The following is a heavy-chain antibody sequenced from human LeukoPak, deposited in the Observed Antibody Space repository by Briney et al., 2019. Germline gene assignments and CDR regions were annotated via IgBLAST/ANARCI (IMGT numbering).Heavy chain of an antibody. J-gene: IGHJ4*02. CDR1: GFTLRTYS. V-gene: IGHV3-21*01. D-gene: IGHD3-22*01. CDR2: ISSSSYYI. Sequence: GVSLSLPRAASGFTLRTYSMHWVRQAAGKGLEWVSSISSSSYYIYYADLVKGRFTNSRDNAQNSLHPQVKSVSADDNAVFFWARGSPLTMIDSWGQGTLVTVSS. CDR3: ARGSPLTMIDS.